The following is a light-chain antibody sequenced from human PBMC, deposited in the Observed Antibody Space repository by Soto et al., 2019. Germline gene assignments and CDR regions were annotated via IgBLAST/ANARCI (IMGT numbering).Light chain of an antibody. CDR1: QSVSRNY. CDR2: GTS. CDR3: QQYGSSPWT. Sequence: EIVLTQSPGTLSLSPGERATLSCRASQSVSRNYLAWYQQKPGQAPWLLIYGTSSRATGIPDRFTGSGSGTDFTLTISRLEPEDFAVYYCQQYGSSPWTFGQGTKVEIK. V-gene: IGKV3-20*01. J-gene: IGKJ1*01.